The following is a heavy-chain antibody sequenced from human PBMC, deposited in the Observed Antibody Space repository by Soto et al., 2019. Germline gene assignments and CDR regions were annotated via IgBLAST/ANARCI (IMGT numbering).Heavy chain of an antibody. V-gene: IGHV3-23*01. CDR1: GFTFSSYA. J-gene: IGHJ5*02. CDR2: ISGSGGST. CDR3: AKDSLFHYSDSSDWFDP. D-gene: IGHD3-22*01. Sequence: EVQLLESGGGLVQPGGSLRLSCAASGFTFSSYAMSWVRQAPGKGLEWVSAISGSGGSTYYADSVKGRFTISRDNSKNTLYLQMNSLRAEDTAVYYCAKDSLFHYSDSSDWFDPWGQGTLVTVSS.